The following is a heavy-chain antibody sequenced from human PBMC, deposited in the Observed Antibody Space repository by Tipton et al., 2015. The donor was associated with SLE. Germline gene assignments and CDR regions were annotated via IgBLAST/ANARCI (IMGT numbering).Heavy chain of an antibody. D-gene: IGHD3-22*01. V-gene: IGHV4-31*03. J-gene: IGHJ3*02. CDR1: VGSISSGGDY. Sequence: TLSLTCTVSVGSISSGGDYWSWIRQHPGKGLEWIGYIYYSGRTSYNPSLQSRVTISVETSKNQFSLKLSSMTAADTAVYYCASAAWDYDSSGSGAFDIWGQGTMVTVSS. CDR2: IYYSGRT. CDR3: ASAAWDYDSSGSGAFDI.